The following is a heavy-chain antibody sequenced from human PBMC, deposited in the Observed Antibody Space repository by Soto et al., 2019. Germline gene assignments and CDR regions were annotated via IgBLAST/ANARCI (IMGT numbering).Heavy chain of an antibody. J-gene: IGHJ6*02. Sequence: GGSLRLSCAASGFTFSSYAMHWVRRAPGKGLEWVAVISYDGSNKYYADSVKGRFTISRDNSKNTLYLQMNSLRAEDTAVYYCARGLAPHPRGMDVWGQGTTVTVSS. CDR3: ARGLAPHPRGMDV. CDR1: GFTFSSYA. CDR2: ISYDGSNK. V-gene: IGHV3-30-3*01.